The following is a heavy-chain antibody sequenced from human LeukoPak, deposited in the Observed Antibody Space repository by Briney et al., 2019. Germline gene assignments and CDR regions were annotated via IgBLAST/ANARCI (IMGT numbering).Heavy chain of an antibody. CDR2: ISYGATT. CDR3: ASDSGYSNGYVLQH. V-gene: IGHV4-31*03. J-gene: IGHJ4*02. CDR1: GASISRGGYY. D-gene: IGHD5-18*01. Sequence: SETLSLTCTVSGASISRGGYYWSWIRQLPGGGLEWIGYISYGATTSTHPSLKSRVTISADTSKNQFSLRLTSLTAADTAVYYCASDSGYSNGYVLQHWGQGTLVTVSS.